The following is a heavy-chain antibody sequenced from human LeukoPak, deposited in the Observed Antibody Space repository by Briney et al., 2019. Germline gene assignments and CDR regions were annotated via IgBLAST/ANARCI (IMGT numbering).Heavy chain of an antibody. CDR2: INPNSGGT. Sequence: GASVKVSCKASGYTFTSYDINWVRQATGQGLEWMGRINPNSGGTNYAQKFQGRVTMTRDTSISTAYMELSRLRSDDTAVYYCAREIIPDIVVVVAVYMDVWGKGTTVTVSS. CDR3: AREIIPDIVVVVAVYMDV. V-gene: IGHV1-2*06. J-gene: IGHJ6*03. D-gene: IGHD2-15*01. CDR1: GYTFTSYD.